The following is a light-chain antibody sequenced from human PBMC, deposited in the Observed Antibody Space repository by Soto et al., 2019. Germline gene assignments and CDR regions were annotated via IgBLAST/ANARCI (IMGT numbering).Light chain of an antibody. J-gene: IGKJ1*01. V-gene: IGKV1-39*01. CDR3: QQSYSTPPA. CDR2: AAS. CDR1: HSISSF. Sequence: DIQMTQSPSSLAASVGDRVTITCRASHSISSFLSWYQQKPGKAPKLLIYAASSLQSGVPSRFSGSGSGTDFTLTISSLQPEDFASYYCQQSYSTPPAFGQGTKVEIK.